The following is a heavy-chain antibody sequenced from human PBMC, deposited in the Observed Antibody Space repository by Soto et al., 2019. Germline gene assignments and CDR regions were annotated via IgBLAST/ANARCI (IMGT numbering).Heavy chain of an antibody. D-gene: IGHD3-9*01. Sequence: PSETLSLTCTVSGGSISSYYWSWIRQPPGKGLEWIGYIYYSGGTNYNPSLKSRVTISVDTSKNQFSLKLSSVTAADTAVYYCARARNYDILTGYYYPFDYWGQGTLVTVSS. CDR2: IYYSGGT. V-gene: IGHV4-59*01. CDR1: GGSISSYY. J-gene: IGHJ4*02. CDR3: ARARNYDILTGYYYPFDY.